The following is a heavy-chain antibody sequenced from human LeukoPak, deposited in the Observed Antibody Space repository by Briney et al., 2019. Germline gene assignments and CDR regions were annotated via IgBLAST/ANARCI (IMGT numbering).Heavy chain of an antibody. CDR2: ISSSSSTI. D-gene: IGHD2-8*01. Sequence: PGGSLRLSCAASGFTFSSYSMNWVRQAPGKGLEWVSYISSSSSTIYYADSVKGRFTISRDNAKNSLYLQMNSLRAEDTAVYYCARDRRGYCTNGVCYTIYYFDYWGQGTLVTVSS. V-gene: IGHV3-48*01. CDR1: GFTFSSYS. CDR3: ARDRRGYCTNGVCYTIYYFDY. J-gene: IGHJ4*02.